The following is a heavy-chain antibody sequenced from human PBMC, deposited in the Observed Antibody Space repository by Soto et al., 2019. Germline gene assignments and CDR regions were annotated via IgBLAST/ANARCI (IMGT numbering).Heavy chain of an antibody. J-gene: IGHJ4*02. D-gene: IGHD6-19*01. CDR2: IRKRTNSYTT. Sequence: GGSLRLSCAASGFTFIDHYMDWVLQAPGKGLEWVGRIRKRTNSYTTEYAASVKGRFTISRDDSKNSLYLQMNSLKTDDTAVYYCARVMVVAGHYYFDYWGQGTLVTVSS. V-gene: IGHV3-72*01. CDR3: ARVMVVAGHYYFDY. CDR1: GFTFIDHY.